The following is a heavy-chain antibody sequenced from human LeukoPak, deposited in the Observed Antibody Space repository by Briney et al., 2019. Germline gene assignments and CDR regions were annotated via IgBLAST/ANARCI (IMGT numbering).Heavy chain of an antibody. J-gene: IGHJ5*02. CDR1: GASISGSGYY. D-gene: IGHD3-10*01. Sequence: SETLSLTCAVSGASISGSGYYLGWIRQSPGKGLEWIGRIYSSGSTNYNPSLKSRVTISVDTSKNQFSLKLSSVTAADTAVYYCAREGLNMVRGVIPKEAWGWFDPWGQGTLVTVSS. V-gene: IGHV4-39*07. CDR3: AREGLNMVRGVIPKEAWGWFDP. CDR2: IYSSGST.